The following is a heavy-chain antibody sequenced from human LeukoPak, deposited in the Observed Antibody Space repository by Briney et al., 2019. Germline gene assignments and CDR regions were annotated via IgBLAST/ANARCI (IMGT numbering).Heavy chain of an antibody. V-gene: IGHV4-39*07. CDR3: ARVEAYYYDSSGYPLGIDY. D-gene: IGHD3-22*01. J-gene: IGHJ4*02. Sequence: SETLSLTCTVSGGSISSSSYYWGWIRQPPGKGLEWIGSIYYSGSTYYNPSLKSRVTISVDTSKNQFSLKLSSVTAADTAVYYCARVEAYYYDSSGYPLGIDYWDQGTLVTVSS. CDR1: GGSISSSSYY. CDR2: IYYSGST.